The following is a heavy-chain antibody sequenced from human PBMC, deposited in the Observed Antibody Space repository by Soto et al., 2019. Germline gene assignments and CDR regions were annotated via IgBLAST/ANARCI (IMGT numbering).Heavy chain of an antibody. Sequence: GGSLRLSCAASGFTFSSYAMHWVRQAPGKGLEWVAVISYDGSNKYYADSVKGRFTISRDNSKNTLYLQMNSLRAEDTAVYYCARDPTQRGVAVAGTAFDIWGQGTMVTVSS. CDR3: ARDPTQRGVAVAGTAFDI. D-gene: IGHD6-19*01. J-gene: IGHJ3*02. CDR2: ISYDGSNK. V-gene: IGHV3-30-3*01. CDR1: GFTFSSYA.